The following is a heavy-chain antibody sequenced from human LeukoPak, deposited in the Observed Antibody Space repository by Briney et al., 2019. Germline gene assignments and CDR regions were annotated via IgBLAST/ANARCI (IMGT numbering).Heavy chain of an antibody. D-gene: IGHD6-19*01. J-gene: IGHJ5*02. CDR1: GGSISSSSYY. CDR3: ARDEGAVAGNFWFDP. Sequence: KPSETLSLTCTVSGGSISSSSYYWGWIRQPPGKGLEWIESIYYSGSTYYNPSLKSRVTISVDTSKNQFSLKLSSVTAADTAVYYCARDEGAVAGNFWFDPWGQGTLVTVSS. V-gene: IGHV4-39*02. CDR2: IYYSGST.